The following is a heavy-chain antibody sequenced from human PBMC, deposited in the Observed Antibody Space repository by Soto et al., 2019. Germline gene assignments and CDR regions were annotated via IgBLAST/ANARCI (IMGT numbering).Heavy chain of an antibody. CDR1: GFTFSSYA. V-gene: IGHV3-23*01. D-gene: IGHD3-22*01. CDR3: AKDLARYYYDSSGPY. CDR2: ISGSGGGT. Sequence: GGSLRLSCAASGFTFSSYAMSWVRQAPGKGLEWVSAISGSGGGTYYADSVKGRFTISRDNSKNTLYLQMNSLRAEDTAVYYCAKDLARYYYDSSGPYWGQGTLVTVSS. J-gene: IGHJ4*02.